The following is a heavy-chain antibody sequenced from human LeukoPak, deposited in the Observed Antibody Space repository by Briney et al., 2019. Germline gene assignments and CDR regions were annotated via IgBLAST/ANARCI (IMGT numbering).Heavy chain of an antibody. CDR3: ASSYDSAGND. D-gene: IGHD3-22*01. V-gene: IGHV3-7*01. Sequence: GGSLRLSCVASGFPFSSYWMAWVRQAPGKGLEWVANIKYDGSHKYYVASVKGRFTISRDNAKNALVLEMNSLRAEDTAGYYCASSYDSAGNDWGQGTLVTVSS. CDR2: IKYDGSHK. CDR1: GFPFSSYW. J-gene: IGHJ4*02.